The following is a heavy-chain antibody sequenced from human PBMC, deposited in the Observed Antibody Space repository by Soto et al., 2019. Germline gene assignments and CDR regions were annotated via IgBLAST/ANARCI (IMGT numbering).Heavy chain of an antibody. V-gene: IGHV3-23*01. CDR1: GFTFSSYA. Sequence: GGSLRLSCAASGFTFSSYAMSWVRQAPGKGLEWVSAISGSGGSTYYADSVKGRFTISRDNSKNTLYLQMNSLRAEDTAVYYCAKLDCTNGVCYHPRNANWFDPWGQGTLVTVSS. CDR2: ISGSGGST. D-gene: IGHD2-8*01. CDR3: AKLDCTNGVCYHPRNANWFDP. J-gene: IGHJ5*02.